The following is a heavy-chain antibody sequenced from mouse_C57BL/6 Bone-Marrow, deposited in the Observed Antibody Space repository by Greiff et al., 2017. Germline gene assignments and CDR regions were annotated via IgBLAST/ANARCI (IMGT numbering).Heavy chain of an antibody. CDR1: GYTFTSYW. J-gene: IGHJ4*01. Sequence: QVQLQQPGAELVKPGASVKLSCKASGYTFTSYWMHWVKQRPGRGLEWIGRIAPNSGGTKYNEKFKSKATLTVEKPSSTAYMQRSSLTSEHSAVYYCASSRRKKQLRLRHAMDYWGQGTSVTVSS. V-gene: IGHV1-72*01. CDR3: ASSRRKKQLRLRHAMDY. D-gene: IGHD3-2*02. CDR2: IAPNSGGT.